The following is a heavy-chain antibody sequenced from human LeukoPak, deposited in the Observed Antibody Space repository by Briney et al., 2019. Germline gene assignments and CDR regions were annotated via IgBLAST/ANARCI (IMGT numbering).Heavy chain of an antibody. J-gene: IGHJ2*01. D-gene: IGHD3-10*01. CDR2: IYYSGST. V-gene: IGHV4-39*01. Sequence: SETLSLTCTVSGGSISSSSYYWGWIRQPPGKGLEWIGSIYYSGSTYYNPSLKSRVTISVDTSKNQFSLKLSSVTAADTAVYYCARVSYVSGARFDLWGRGTLVTVSS. CDR1: GGSISSSSYY. CDR3: ARVSYVSGARFDL.